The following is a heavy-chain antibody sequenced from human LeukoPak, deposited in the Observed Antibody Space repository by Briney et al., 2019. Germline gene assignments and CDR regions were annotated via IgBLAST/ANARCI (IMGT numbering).Heavy chain of an antibody. CDR3: VGPIGYYDSTGYQYPNAFDI. CDR1: GFTFSDPY. V-gene: IGHV3-72*01. D-gene: IGHD3-22*01. J-gene: IGHJ3*02. CDR2: TRDKPNSYST. Sequence: GGSLRLSCVGSGFTFSDPYMDWVRQAPGKGLEWVGRTRDKPNSYSTVYAASVKGRFAISRDDSKNSLYLQINSLKTEDTAVYYCVGPIGYYDSTGYQYPNAFDIWGQGTMVTVSS.